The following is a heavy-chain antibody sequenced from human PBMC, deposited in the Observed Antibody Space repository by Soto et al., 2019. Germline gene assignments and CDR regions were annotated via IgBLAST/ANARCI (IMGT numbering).Heavy chain of an antibody. D-gene: IGHD1-26*01. J-gene: IGHJ6*02. CDR2: IDPSDSYT. Sequence: PGESLKLSCKGSGYSFTSYWISWVRQMTGKSLEWMGRIDPSDSYTNYSPSFQGHVTISADKSISTAYLQWSSLKASDTAMYYCAVGGYYYYYGMDVRGQGTTVTVSS. V-gene: IGHV5-10-1*01. CDR3: AVGGYYYYYGMDV. CDR1: GYSFTSYW.